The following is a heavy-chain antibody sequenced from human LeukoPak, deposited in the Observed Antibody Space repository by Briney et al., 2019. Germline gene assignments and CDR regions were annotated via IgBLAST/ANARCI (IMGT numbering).Heavy chain of an antibody. D-gene: IGHD6-13*01. Sequence: ASVKVSCKASGYTFTSYGISWVRRAPGQGLEWMGRIIPILGIANYAQKFQGRVTITADKSTSTAYMELSSLRSEDTAVYYCARYSSSRGELYYYYGMDVWGQGTTVTVSS. J-gene: IGHJ6*02. CDR1: GYTFTSYG. CDR3: ARYSSSRGELYYYYGMDV. V-gene: IGHV1-69*04. CDR2: IIPILGIA.